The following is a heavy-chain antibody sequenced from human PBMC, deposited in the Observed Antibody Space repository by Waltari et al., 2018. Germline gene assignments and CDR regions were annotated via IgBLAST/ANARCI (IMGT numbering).Heavy chain of an antibody. CDR3: ARAHSRSWCADY. V-gene: IGHV3-30-3*01. CDR2: ISYDGSNR. CDR1: GFTPSDHA. Sequence: QVQLVESGGGVVQPGRSLRLSCVTLGFTPSDHAMHWVRQAPGKGLEWLAVISYDGSNRIYADSVKGRFTTSRDNSKNTVYLQMNSLRTEDTAKYYCARAHSRSWCADYWGRGTLVTVSS. J-gene: IGHJ4*02. D-gene: IGHD1-26*01.